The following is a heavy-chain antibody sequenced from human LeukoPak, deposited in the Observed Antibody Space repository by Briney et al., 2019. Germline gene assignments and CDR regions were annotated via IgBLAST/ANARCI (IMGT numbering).Heavy chain of an antibody. Sequence: ASVKVSCKASGYTFTGYFIHWVRQAPGQGLEWMGWINPNNGGTKYAQKFQDRVTMTRDTSISTAYMELSSLRSEDTAVYYCAGGSLRSYSEKFDYWGQGTLVTVSS. J-gene: IGHJ4*02. CDR3: AGGSLRSYSEKFDY. CDR1: GYTFTGYF. CDR2: INPNNGGT. V-gene: IGHV1-2*02. D-gene: IGHD2-15*01.